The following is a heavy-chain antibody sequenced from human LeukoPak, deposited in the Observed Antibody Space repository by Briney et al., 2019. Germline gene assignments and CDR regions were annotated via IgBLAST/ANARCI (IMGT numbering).Heavy chain of an antibody. CDR1: GFTFSSYW. CDR3: ARALDSGHIPN. V-gene: IGHV3-7*03. CDR2: IKQDGSEK. J-gene: IGHJ4*02. Sequence: GGSLRLSCAASGFTFSSYWMTWVRQAPGKGLEWVANIKQDGSEKYYVDSVRGRFTISRDNSKNTLYLQMNSLRAEDTAVYYCARALDSGHIPNWGQGTLVTVSS. D-gene: IGHD3-10*01.